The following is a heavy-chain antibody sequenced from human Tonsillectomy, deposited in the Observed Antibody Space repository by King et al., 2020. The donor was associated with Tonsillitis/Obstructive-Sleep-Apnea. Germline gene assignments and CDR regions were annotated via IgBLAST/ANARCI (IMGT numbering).Heavy chain of an antibody. CDR3: AREGLLAPPTDAFDI. Sequence: VQLVESGGGVVQPGRSLRLSCAASGFTFNSYGIHWVRQAPDKGLEWVAMIWYDGSKKLYAGSVKGRFTISRDNSKNTVFMEMNSLRAEDTAVYYCAREGLLAPPTDAFDIWGQGTTVTVSS. CDR1: GFTFNSYG. D-gene: IGHD2-15*01. J-gene: IGHJ3*02. V-gene: IGHV3-33*01. CDR2: IWYDGSKK.